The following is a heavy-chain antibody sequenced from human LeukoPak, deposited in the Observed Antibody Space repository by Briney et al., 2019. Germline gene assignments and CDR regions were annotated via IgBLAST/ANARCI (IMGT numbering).Heavy chain of an antibody. CDR1: GYTFTGYY. Sequence: GASVKVSCKASGYTFTGYYIHWVRQAPGQGLEWMGGIIPIFGTANYAQKFQGRVTITADESTSTAYMELSSLRSEDTAVYYCARESQRRGFDYWGQGTLVTVSS. CDR2: IIPIFGTA. CDR3: ARESQRRGFDY. D-gene: IGHD3-16*01. J-gene: IGHJ4*02. V-gene: IGHV1-69*13.